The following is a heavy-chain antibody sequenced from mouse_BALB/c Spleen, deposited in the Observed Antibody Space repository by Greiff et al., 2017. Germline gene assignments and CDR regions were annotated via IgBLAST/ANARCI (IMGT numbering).Heavy chain of an antibody. CDR2: IYPGDGDT. Sequence: QVQLQQSGAELVRPGSSVKISCKASGYAFSSYWMNWVKQRPGQGLEWIGQIYPGDGDTNYNGKFKGKATLTADKSSSTAYMQLSSLTSEDSAVYVCARGELTGTRGFAYWGQGTLVTVSA. V-gene: IGHV1-80*01. D-gene: IGHD4-1*01. CDR3: ARGELTGTRGFAY. J-gene: IGHJ3*01. CDR1: GYAFSSYW.